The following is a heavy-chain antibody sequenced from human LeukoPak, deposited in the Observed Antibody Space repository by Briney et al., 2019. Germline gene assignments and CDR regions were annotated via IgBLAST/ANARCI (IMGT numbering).Heavy chain of an antibody. J-gene: IGHJ6*03. CDR3: ARLHPYYYYMDV. D-gene: IGHD4-11*01. CDR2: IIPIFGTA. CDR1: GGTFSSYA. Sequence: SVKVSCKASGGTFSSYAISWVRQAPGQGLEWMGRIIPIFGTANYAQKFQGRVTITTDESTSTAYMELSSLRSEDTGVYYCARLHPYYYYMDVWGKGTTVTVSS. V-gene: IGHV1-69*05.